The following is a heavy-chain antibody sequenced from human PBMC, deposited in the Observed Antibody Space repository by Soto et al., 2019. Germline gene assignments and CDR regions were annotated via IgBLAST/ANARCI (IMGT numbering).Heavy chain of an antibody. CDR3: ARTFYYNASGIYRSFGY. D-gene: IGHD3-10*01. Sequence: PGESLKICCTGSGYSFTSYWIGWVRQMPGKGLEWMGIIYPGDSDTRYSPSFQGQVTISADKSISTAYLQWSSLRASDTAIYYCARTFYYNASGIYRSFGYWGLGTLVTVSS. V-gene: IGHV5-51*01. J-gene: IGHJ4*01. CDR2: IYPGDSDT. CDR1: GYSFTSYW.